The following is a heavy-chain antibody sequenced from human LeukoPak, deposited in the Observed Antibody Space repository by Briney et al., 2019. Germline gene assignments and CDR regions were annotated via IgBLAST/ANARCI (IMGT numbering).Heavy chain of an antibody. CDR1: GGSISSGGYY. CDR3: ARDRSGDDYVWGSYRYTGDAFDI. Sequence: SETLSLTCTVSGGSISSGGYYWSWLRQHPGKGLEWIGYIYYSGSTYYNPSLKSRVTISVDTSKSQFSLKLSSVTAADTAVYYCARDRSGDDYVWGSYRYTGDAFDIWGQGTMVTVSS. D-gene: IGHD3-16*02. CDR2: IYYSGST. J-gene: IGHJ3*02. V-gene: IGHV4-31*03.